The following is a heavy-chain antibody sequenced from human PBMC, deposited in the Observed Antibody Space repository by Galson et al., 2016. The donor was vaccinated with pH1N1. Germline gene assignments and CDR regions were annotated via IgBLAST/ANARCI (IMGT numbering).Heavy chain of an antibody. CDR2: INPKXXGK. V-gene: IGHV1-2*02. Sequence: SVKVSCKASEYTFTDFYIHWVRQVPGQGLEWMGWINPKXXGKYYGQKFKARVTMTRDTSIRTAYLEVRGLRSDDTAVYYCAIVPPGCTDGEWVFWRFDPWGQGTQVIVSS. CDR1: EYTFTDFY. CDR3: AIVPPGCTDGEWVFWRFDP. D-gene: IGHD2-8*01. J-gene: IGHJ5*02.